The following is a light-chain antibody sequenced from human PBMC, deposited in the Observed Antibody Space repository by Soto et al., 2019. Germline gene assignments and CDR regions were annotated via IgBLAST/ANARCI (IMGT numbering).Light chain of an antibody. CDR1: QSVSDNH. J-gene: IGKJ1*01. CDR3: QHYNSYSEA. V-gene: IGKV3-20*01. Sequence: EIVLTQSPGTLSLSPGERATLSCRASQSVSDNHLAWYHQKPGQPPRLLIYGASNRATGIPDRFSGHGSGTDFTLTISSLQPDDFATYYCQHYNSYSEAFGQGTKVELK. CDR2: GAS.